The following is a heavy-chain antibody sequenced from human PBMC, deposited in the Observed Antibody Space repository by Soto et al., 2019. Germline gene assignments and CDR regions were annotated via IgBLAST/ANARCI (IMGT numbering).Heavy chain of an antibody. CDR3: ARLGGWYYFDY. CDR2: IYYSGST. Sequence: SETLSLTCTVSGGSISSYYWSWIRQPPGKGLEWIGYIYYSGSTNYNPSLKSRVTISVDTSKNQFSLKLSSVTAADTAVYYCARLGGWYYFDYWGQGTLVTVSS. CDR1: GGSISSYY. V-gene: IGHV4-59*08. J-gene: IGHJ4*02. D-gene: IGHD6-19*01.